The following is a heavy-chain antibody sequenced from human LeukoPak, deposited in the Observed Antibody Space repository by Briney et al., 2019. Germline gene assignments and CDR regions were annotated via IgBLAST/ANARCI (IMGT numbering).Heavy chain of an antibody. CDR1: GFTFNSYA. CDR2: ISGSDGST. J-gene: IGHJ3*02. V-gene: IGHV3-23*01. D-gene: IGHD1-20*01. CDR3: AKDARITGTTSRAFDI. Sequence: GGSLRLSCAASGFTFNSYAMTWVRQPPGKGLEWVSAISGSDGSTNYADSVKGRFTISRDNSKNRLYLQTNSLRAEDTAGCYCAKDARITGTTSRAFDIWGQGTMVTVSS.